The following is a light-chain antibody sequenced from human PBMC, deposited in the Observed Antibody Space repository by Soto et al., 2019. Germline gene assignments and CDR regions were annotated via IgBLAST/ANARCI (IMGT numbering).Light chain of an antibody. V-gene: IGLV7-46*01. CDR1: TGAVTSGHF. J-gene: IGLJ3*02. CDR2: DTN. Sequence: QTVVTQETSLTVSPGGTVTLTCGSSTGAVTSGHFPYWFQQKPGQAPRTLIYDTNNKHSWTPARFSGSLLGGKAALTLSGAQPEDEAEYSCLLGLSPTHWVIGGGTKLTVL. CDR3: LLGLSPTHWV.